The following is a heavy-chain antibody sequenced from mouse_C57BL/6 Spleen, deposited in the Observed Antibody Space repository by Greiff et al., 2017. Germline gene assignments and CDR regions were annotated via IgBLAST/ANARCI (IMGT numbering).Heavy chain of an antibody. J-gene: IGHJ2*01. CDR3: TTTLDSNLYFDY. CDR2: IDPEDGYT. V-gene: IGHV14-1*01. Sequence: VQLQQSGAELVRPGASVKLSCTASGFNINDYYMHWVKQRPEQGLEWIGRIDPEDGYTEYAPKFQGKATMTADPSSTTAYLQLSSLTAEDAAVYYCTTTLDSNLYFDYWGQGTTLTVSA. CDR1: GFNINDYY. D-gene: IGHD2-5*01.